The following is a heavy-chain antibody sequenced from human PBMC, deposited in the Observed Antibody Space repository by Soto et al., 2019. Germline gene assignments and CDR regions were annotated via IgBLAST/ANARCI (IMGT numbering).Heavy chain of an antibody. D-gene: IGHD6-19*01. CDR1: GGTFSSYA. J-gene: IGHJ6*02. Sequence: ASVKVSCKASGGTFSSYAISWVRQAPGQGLEWMGGIIPIFGTANYAQKFQGRVTITADESTSTAYMELSSLRSEDTAAYYCARMAGEVDPVPPIGMDVWGQGTTVTVSS. CDR3: ARMAGEVDPVPPIGMDV. V-gene: IGHV1-69*13. CDR2: IIPIFGTA.